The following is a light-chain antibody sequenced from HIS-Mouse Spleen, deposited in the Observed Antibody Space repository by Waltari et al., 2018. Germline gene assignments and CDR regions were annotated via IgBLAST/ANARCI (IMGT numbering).Light chain of an antibody. V-gene: IGLV3-10*01. CDR1: ALPKKY. J-gene: IGLJ2*01. CDR2: EDS. Sequence: SYELTQPPSVSVSPGQTARITCSGDALPKKYAYWYQQKLGQAPVLVIHEDSKRPSGSPESFSGSSSGTMATLTSSGAQVEDEADYYCYSTGSSGNHRVFGGGTKLTVL. CDR3: YSTGSSGNHRV.